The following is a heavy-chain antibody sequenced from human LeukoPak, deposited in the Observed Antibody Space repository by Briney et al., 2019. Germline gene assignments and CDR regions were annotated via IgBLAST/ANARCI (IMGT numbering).Heavy chain of an antibody. CDR1: GDSVSSNGAT. V-gene: IGHV6-1*01. CDR3: GRETDFGVVTN. Sequence: SQTLSLTCAISGDSVSSNGATWDWIRQSPSRGLEWLGRTYYRSQQWYSDYAPSVKGRITINADTSQNQFSLHLNSVTPEDTAVYYCGRETDFGVVTNWGQGTLVTVSS. CDR2: TYYRSQQWYS. J-gene: IGHJ4*02. D-gene: IGHD3-3*01.